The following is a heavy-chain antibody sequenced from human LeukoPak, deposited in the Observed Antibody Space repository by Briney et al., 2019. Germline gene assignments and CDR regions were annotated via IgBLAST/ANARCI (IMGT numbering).Heavy chain of an antibody. V-gene: IGHV5-51*01. CDR1: RYSFTSYW. CDR3: ARAYYYDSSGYLYYFDY. J-gene: IGHJ4*02. Sequence: GESLKISCKGSRYSFTSYWIGWVRQMPGKGLEWMGIIYPGDSDIRYSPSFQGQVTISADKSISTAYLQWSSLKASDTAMYYCARAYYYDSSGYLYYFDYWGQGTLVTVSS. D-gene: IGHD3-22*01. CDR2: IYPGDSDI.